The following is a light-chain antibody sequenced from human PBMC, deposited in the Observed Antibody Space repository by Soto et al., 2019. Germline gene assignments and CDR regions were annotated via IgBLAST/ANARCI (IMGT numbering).Light chain of an antibody. CDR2: EVP. CDR1: RSDVGAYTY. Sequence: QSVLTQHASVSGSHGQSIAISCTGTRSDVGAYTYVSWYQQHPGKAPKLMMSEVPNRHFGVSDRFSASMSGNTASLTISGLQAEYEAYYYFRSCSSRVTFVFGTGTKLTVL. CDR3: RSCSSRVTFV. J-gene: IGLJ1*01. V-gene: IGLV2-14*01.